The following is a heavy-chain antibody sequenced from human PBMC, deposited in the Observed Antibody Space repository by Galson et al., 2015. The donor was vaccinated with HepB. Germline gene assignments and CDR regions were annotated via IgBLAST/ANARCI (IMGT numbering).Heavy chain of an antibody. CDR2: INKDGSEK. V-gene: IGHV3-7*01. Sequence: LRLSCAASGFTFSDYWMSWVRQAPGKGLEWVANINKDGSEKHYVDSVKGRFTISRDNAKNSLWLQMNGLRAEDTAVYYCARDRVVAGGGDWFDPWGQGTLVTVSS. CDR3: ARDRVVAGGGDWFDP. J-gene: IGHJ5*02. CDR1: GFTFSDYW. D-gene: IGHD6-13*01.